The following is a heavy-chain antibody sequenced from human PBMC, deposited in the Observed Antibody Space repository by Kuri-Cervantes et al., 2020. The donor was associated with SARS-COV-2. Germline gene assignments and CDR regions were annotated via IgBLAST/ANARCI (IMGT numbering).Heavy chain of an antibody. D-gene: IGHD2-2*01. CDR2: INHSGST. J-gene: IGHJ6*02. Sequence: SQTLSLTCAVYGGSFSGYYWSWIRQPPGKGLEWIGEINHSGSTNYNPSLKSRVTISVDTSKNQFSLKLSSVTAAGTAVYYCASIVVVPAASGYYYYYGMDVWGQGTTVTVSS. V-gene: IGHV4-34*01. CDR1: GGSFSGYY. CDR3: ASIVVVPAASGYYYYYGMDV.